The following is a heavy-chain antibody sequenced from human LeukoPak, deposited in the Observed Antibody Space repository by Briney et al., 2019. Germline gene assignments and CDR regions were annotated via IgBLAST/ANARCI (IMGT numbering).Heavy chain of an antibody. J-gene: IGHJ4*02. Sequence: GGSLRLSCAASGFTVSSNYLSWVRQAPGKGLEWVSIIYSGGNTYYADSVKGRFTISRDNSKNTLFLQMDSLRAEDTAVYYCARRGDGGRSFDYWGRERWSPSPQ. CDR3: ARRGDGGRSFDY. V-gene: IGHV3-53*01. D-gene: IGHD4-23*01. CDR2: IYSGGNT. CDR1: GFTVSSNY.